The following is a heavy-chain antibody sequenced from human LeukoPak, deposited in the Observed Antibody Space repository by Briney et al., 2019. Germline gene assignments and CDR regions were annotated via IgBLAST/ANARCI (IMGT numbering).Heavy chain of an antibody. J-gene: IGHJ5*02. CDR3: AREVENWFDP. Sequence: SETLSLTCSVSGYSISSGHYWGWIRQSPGKGLEWIGSFYRDGSTYYSPSLKNRVTISIHTSKNQFSLRLTSVTAADTAVYYCAREVENWFDPWGQGTLVTVSS. V-gene: IGHV4-38-2*02. CDR1: GYSISSGHY. CDR2: FYRDGST. D-gene: IGHD2-15*01.